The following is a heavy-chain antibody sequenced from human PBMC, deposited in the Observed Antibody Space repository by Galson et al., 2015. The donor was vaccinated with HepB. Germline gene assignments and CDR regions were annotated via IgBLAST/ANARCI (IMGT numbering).Heavy chain of an antibody. D-gene: IGHD3-3*01. J-gene: IGHJ6*02. CDR2: ISYDGSNK. CDR3: AKGVGITIPMDV. CDR1: GFTFSSYA. Sequence: SLRLSCAASGFTFSSYAMHWVRQAPGKGLEWVAVISYDGSNKYYADSVKGRFTISRDNSKNTLYLQMNSLRAEDTAVYYCAKGVGITIPMDVWGQGTTLTASS. V-gene: IGHV3-30*04.